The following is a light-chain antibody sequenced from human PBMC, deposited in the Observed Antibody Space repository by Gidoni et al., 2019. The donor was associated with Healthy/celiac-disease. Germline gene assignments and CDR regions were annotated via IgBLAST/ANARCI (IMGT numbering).Light chain of an antibody. CDR3: QQRSNWPPPYT. J-gene: IGKJ2*01. CDR2: DAS. V-gene: IGKV3-11*01. Sequence: DIVSTQSPATLSLSPGERATLSGRASQSVSSDLAWYQQKPGKAPRLRIYDASNRATGIPARFSCSGSVTDFTLTISGLEPEGFAVYYCQQRSNWPPPYTFGQGTKLEIK. CDR1: QSVSSD.